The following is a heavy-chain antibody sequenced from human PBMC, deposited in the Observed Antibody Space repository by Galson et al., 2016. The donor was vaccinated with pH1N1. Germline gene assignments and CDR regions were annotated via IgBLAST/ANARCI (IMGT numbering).Heavy chain of an antibody. J-gene: IGHJ4*01. V-gene: IGHV3-23*01. CDR2: ISGGGTI. CDR1: GFTFRSYA. D-gene: IGHD6-19*01. CDR3: AKDKRSGWSVVGGFMDH. Sequence: SLRLSCAVSGFTFRSYAMNWVRQAPGKGPEWVSVISGGGTIHYADSVRGRFTISRDNSNNKVYLRMNSLRAEDTGVYYCAKDKRSGWSVVGGFMDHWGQGTLVTVSS.